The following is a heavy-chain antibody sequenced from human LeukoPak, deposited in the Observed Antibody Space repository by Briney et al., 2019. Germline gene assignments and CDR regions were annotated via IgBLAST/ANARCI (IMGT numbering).Heavy chain of an antibody. D-gene: IGHD3-3*01. J-gene: IGHJ4*02. CDR2: TYTSGST. V-gene: IGHV4-4*07. CDR3: ARDRDFLDY. CDR1: GGSMSFYY. Sequence: SETLSLTCTVSGGSMSFYYWSWIRQPAGKGLEWIGRTYTSGSTNYNPSLKSRVTMSVDTSKKQFSLKLNSVTAADTAVYYCARDRDFLDYWGQGTLVTVSS.